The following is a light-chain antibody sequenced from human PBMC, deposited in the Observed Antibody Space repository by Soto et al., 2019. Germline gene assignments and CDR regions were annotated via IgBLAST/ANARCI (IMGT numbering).Light chain of an antibody. Sequence: QSALTQPRSVSGSPGQSVTISCTGTSSDVGGYNYVSWYQQHPGKAPKLMIYDVSKRPSGVPDRFSGSKSGNTASLTISGLQAEDEADYYCCSYAGSYNTFKVFGGGTKLTVL. CDR3: CSYAGSYNTFKV. V-gene: IGLV2-11*01. J-gene: IGLJ2*01. CDR1: SSDVGGYNY. CDR2: DVS.